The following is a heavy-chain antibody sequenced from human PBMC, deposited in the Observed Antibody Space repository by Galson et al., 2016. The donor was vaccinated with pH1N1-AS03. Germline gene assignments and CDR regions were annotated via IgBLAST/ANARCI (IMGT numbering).Heavy chain of an antibody. CDR1: GFTFNRYG. D-gene: IGHD3-16*01. J-gene: IGHJ4*02. CDR3: VKETSRGAPGGDH. V-gene: IGHV3-30*02. CDR2: IQYDESYT. Sequence: SLRLSCAASGFTFNRYGMHWVRQAPGKGLEWVAFIQYDESYTKDADSVRGRFTISRDNSKNTLYLQMNSLRPEGTAFYYCVKETSRGAPGGDHWGQGTLVTVSS.